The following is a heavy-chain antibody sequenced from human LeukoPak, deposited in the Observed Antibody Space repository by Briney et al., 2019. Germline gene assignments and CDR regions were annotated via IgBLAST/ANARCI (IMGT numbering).Heavy chain of an antibody. CDR1: GFTFSSYA. V-gene: IGHV3-23*01. Sequence: GGSLRLSCAASGFTFSSYAMSWVRQAPGKGLERVSAISGSGGSTYYADSVKGRFTISRDNSKNTLYLQMNSLRAEDTAVYYCAKEPYSSTRTYYFDYWGQGTLVTVSS. D-gene: IGHD6-13*01. CDR2: ISGSGGST. J-gene: IGHJ4*02. CDR3: AKEPYSSTRTYYFDY.